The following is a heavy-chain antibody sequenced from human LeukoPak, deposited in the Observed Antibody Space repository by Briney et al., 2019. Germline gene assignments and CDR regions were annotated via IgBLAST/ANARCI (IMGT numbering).Heavy chain of an antibody. D-gene: IGHD1-26*01. CDR2: ISSTSSYI. V-gene: IGHV3-21*01. CDR1: GFTFGSYS. Sequence: GGSLRLSCAASGFTFGSYSMNWVRQAPGKGLEWVSSISSTSSYIYYADSVQGRFTISRDNAKTSLYLQLSSLRAEDTAVYYCARDSEWELPGGGGYDIWGQGTMVTVSS. J-gene: IGHJ3*02. CDR3: ARDSEWELPGGGGYDI.